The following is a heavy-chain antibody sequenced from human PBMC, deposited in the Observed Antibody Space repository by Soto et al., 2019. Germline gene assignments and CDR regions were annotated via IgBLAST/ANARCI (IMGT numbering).Heavy chain of an antibody. CDR2: INHSGST. V-gene: IGHV4-34*01. CDR1: GGSFSGYQ. Sequence: QVQLQQWGAGLLKPSETLSLTCAVYGGSFSGYQWSWIRQPPGKGLEWIGEINHSGSTNHNPSLKTRVTISVDTSRNQFSLKVSSVTAADTAVYYCATSMSGSSLYGMDIWGQGTTVTVSS. D-gene: IGHD1-26*01. J-gene: IGHJ6*02. CDR3: ATSMSGSSLYGMDI.